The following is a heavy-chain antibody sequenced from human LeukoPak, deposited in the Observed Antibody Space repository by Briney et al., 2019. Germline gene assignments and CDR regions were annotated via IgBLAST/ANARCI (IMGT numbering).Heavy chain of an antibody. D-gene: IGHD1-1*01. CDR2: FNPNSGDA. V-gene: IGHV1-2*02. Sequence: ASVKVSCKASGYTFTVHYLHWVRQAPGQGPEWMGWFNPNSGDANYAQRFQGRVTMTRVTSISTAYMEMKGLTIDDTAVYYCARDKGSGMLPFDYWGQGTRVTVSS. CDR3: ARDKGSGMLPFDY. CDR1: GYTFTVHY. J-gene: IGHJ4*02.